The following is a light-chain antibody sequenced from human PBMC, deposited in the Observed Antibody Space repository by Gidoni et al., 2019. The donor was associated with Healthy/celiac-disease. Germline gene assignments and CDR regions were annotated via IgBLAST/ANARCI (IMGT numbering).Light chain of an antibody. J-gene: IGLJ2*01. CDR2: GNS. Sequence: QSVLTPPPSVSRAPGQRVTISSTGSSSNIGAGYAVHWYQQLPGTAPKLPIYGNSNRPSGVPDRFPGSKSGTSASLAITGLQAEDEADYYCQSYDSSLSAIFGGGTKLTVL. V-gene: IGLV1-40*01. CDR3: QSYDSSLSAI. CDR1: SSNIGAGYA.